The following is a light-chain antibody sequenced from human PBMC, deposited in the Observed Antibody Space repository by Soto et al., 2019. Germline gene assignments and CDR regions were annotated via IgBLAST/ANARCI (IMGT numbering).Light chain of an antibody. CDR1: QSISIY. V-gene: IGKV1-39*01. J-gene: IGKJ1*01. CDR3: QQPSNWPWT. CDR2: GAS. Sequence: DIQMTQSPSSLSASVGGRVTITCRASQSISIYLNWYQLHPGKAPNLLMYGASYLKSGVPTRFSGSGSGTDFTLTISSLEPEAFAVYYCQQPSNWPWTFCQGTKVDIK.